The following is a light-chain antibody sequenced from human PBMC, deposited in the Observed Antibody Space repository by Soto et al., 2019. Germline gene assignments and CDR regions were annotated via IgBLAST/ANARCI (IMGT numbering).Light chain of an antibody. CDR1: SSDVGGYNY. V-gene: IGLV2-14*01. CDR2: EVT. Sequence: QSVLTQPASVSGSPGQSITISCTGTSSDVGGYNYVSWYQQHPGKAPKLMIYEVTNRPSGVSDRFSGSKSGNTASLTISGLQAEDEADYYCSSYTSGSTYVFGTYVFGTGTKVTVL. CDR3: SSYTSGSTYVFGTYV. J-gene: IGLJ1*01.